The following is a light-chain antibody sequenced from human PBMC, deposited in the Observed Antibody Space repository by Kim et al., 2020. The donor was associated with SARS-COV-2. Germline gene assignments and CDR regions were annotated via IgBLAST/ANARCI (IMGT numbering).Light chain of an antibody. Sequence: QPVLTQSPSASASLGASVKLTCTLSSGHSSYAIAWHQQQPEKGPRYLMKLNSDGSHSKGDGIPDRFSGSSSGAERYLTISSHQSEDEADYYCQTWGTGIHYVFGTGTKVTVL. V-gene: IGLV4-69*01. CDR1: SGHSSYA. CDR3: QTWGTGIHYV. CDR2: LNSDGSH. J-gene: IGLJ1*01.